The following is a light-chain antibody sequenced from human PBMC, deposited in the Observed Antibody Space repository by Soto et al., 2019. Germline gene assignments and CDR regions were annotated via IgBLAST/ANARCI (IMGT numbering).Light chain of an antibody. V-gene: IGLV2-14*01. CDR3: GSYSSTDTPFV. CDR1: STDVGGYNY. CDR2: EVT. J-gene: IGLJ1*01. Sequence: QSVLAQPSSVSGSPGQSITISCTVTSTDVGGYNYVSWYQHHSGKAPKLLIYEVTNLPSGISDRFSGSKSVNTASLTISGLQAEYESDYYRGSYSSTDTPFVFGTGTKVTV.